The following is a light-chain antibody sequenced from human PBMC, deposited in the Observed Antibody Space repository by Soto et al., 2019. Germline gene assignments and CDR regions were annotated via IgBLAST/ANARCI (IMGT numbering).Light chain of an antibody. V-gene: IGKV3-11*01. CDR2: DAS. CDR1: QSVSSY. Sequence: EIVLTPSLAVLLISPGERATLSCRASQSVSSYLAWYQQKPGQAPRLLIYDASNRATGIPARFSGSGSGTDFTLTISSLEPEDFAVYYCQQRSNWPTFGQGTRLEIK. J-gene: IGKJ5*01. CDR3: QQRSNWPT.